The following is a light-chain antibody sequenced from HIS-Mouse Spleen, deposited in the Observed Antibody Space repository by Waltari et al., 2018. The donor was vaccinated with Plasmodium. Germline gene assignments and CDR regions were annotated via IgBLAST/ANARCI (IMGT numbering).Light chain of an antibody. J-gene: IGKJ1*01. Sequence: EIVMTQSPAPLSVSPGESATLPCRASQSVSSNLAWYQQKPGQAPRLLIYGASTRATGIPARFSGSGSGTEFTLTISSMQSEDFAVYYCQQYNNWPRGTFGQGTKVEIK. CDR1: QSVSSN. CDR3: QQYNNWPRGT. V-gene: IGKV3-15*01. CDR2: GAS.